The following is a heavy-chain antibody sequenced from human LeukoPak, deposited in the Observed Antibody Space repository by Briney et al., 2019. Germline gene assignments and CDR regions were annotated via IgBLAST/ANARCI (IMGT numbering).Heavy chain of an antibody. CDR2: IYYSGST. V-gene: IGHV4-30-4*01. CDR3: ACTYCGADCSEVERFFDY. Sequence: SETLSLTCTVSGGSISSGDYYWSWIRQPPGKGLEWIGYIYYSGSTYYNPSLKSRVTISVDTSKNQFSLKLSSVTAADTAVYYCACTYCGADCSEVERFFDYWGQGTLVTVSS. CDR1: GGSISSGDYY. D-gene: IGHD2-21*02. J-gene: IGHJ4*02.